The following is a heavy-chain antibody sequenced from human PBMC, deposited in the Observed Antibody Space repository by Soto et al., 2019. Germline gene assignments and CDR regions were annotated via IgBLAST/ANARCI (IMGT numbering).Heavy chain of an antibody. CDR2: ISGSVGST. J-gene: IGHJ4*02. CDR1: GFIFSDHG. D-gene: IGHD6-6*01. Sequence: GGSLRLSCAASGFIFSDHGMHWVRQAPGKGLEWVASISGSVGSTFYADSVKGRFTISRDNYLNTLDLQLNSLRAEDTAVYYCAKDRTIASRTFDSWGQGALDTVPQ. CDR3: AKDRTIASRTFDS. V-gene: IGHV3-23*01.